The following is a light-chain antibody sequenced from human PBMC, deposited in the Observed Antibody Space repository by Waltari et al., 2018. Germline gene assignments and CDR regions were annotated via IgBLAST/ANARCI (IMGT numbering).Light chain of an antibody. CDR2: DNN. Sequence: QSVLTQPPSVSGDPGQRVTISCTGSNANIGGYYVYWYQQFPGTAPKLLIYDNNKRPSGVSDRFSGSKSGTSASLTITGFQPGDEADYYCGAWDSSLSAWVFGGGTRLTVL. CDR3: GAWDSSLSAWV. V-gene: IGLV1-51*01. CDR1: NANIGGYY. J-gene: IGLJ2*01.